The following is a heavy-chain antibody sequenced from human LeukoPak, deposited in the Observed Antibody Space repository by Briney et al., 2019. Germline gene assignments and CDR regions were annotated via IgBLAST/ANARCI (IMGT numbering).Heavy chain of an antibody. D-gene: IGHD2-2*01. Sequence: GESLKISCEVYGYSFTTYWLGWVRQMPGKGLEWMGTFNPADSDIRYSPSFQGQVTISADKSINTAYLQWNSLKASDTAIYYCARHVSSSRVAFDIWGQGTMVTVSS. CDR2: FNPADSDI. CDR3: ARHVSSSRVAFDI. CDR1: GYSFTTYW. V-gene: IGHV5-51*01. J-gene: IGHJ3*02.